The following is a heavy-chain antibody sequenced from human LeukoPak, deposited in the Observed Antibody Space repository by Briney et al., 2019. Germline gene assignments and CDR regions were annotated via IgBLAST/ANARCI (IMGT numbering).Heavy chain of an antibody. D-gene: IGHD5-18*01. CDR1: GVTFSDYV. Sequence: PGGSLRLSCAASGVTFSDYVMNWVRQAPGKGLEWVSGISGVGDSTYYADSVKGRFTISRDNSKNTLYLQMNSLRAEDTAVYYCAKGPTRGYNYDPPHFDYWGQGTLVTASS. CDR2: ISGVGDST. V-gene: IGHV3-23*01. CDR3: AKGPTRGYNYDPPHFDY. J-gene: IGHJ4*02.